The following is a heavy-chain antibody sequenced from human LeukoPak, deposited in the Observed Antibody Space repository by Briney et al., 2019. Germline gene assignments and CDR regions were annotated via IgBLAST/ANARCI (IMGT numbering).Heavy chain of an antibody. D-gene: IGHD3-16*01. Sequence: GGSLRLSCAASGFTFSSYGMHWVRQAPGQGLVWMGGIIPIFGTANYAQKFQGRVTITTDESTSTAYMELSSLRSEDTAVYYCARAGITVKAFGYMDVWGKGTTVTVSS. V-gene: IGHV1-69*05. CDR2: IIPIFGTA. J-gene: IGHJ6*03. CDR1: GFTFSSYG. CDR3: ARAGITVKAFGYMDV.